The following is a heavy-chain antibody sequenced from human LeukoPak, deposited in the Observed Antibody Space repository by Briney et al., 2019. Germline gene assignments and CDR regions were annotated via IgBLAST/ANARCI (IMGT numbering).Heavy chain of an antibody. V-gene: IGHV4-59*01. CDR2: ISYSGST. Sequence: PSETLSLTCTVSGGSIGSYYWSWIRQPPGKGLEWIGYISYSGSTDYNPSLKSRVTISLDTSKNQCSLRLSSVTAADTAVYYCARETRLHSGSYSNDAFDIWGQGTMVTVSS. D-gene: IGHD1-26*01. CDR1: GGSIGSYY. CDR3: ARETRLHSGSYSNDAFDI. J-gene: IGHJ3*02.